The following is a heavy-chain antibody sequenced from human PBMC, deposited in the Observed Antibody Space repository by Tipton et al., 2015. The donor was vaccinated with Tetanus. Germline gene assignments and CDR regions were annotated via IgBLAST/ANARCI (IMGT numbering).Heavy chain of an antibody. CDR2: INSDGSST. CDR1: GLAFSSYW. J-gene: IGHJ6*02. Sequence: SGLAFSSYWMHWVRQAPGKGLVWVSRINSDGSSTSYADSVKGRFTISRDNSKNTLYLQMNSLRAEDTAVYYCAREGVLWFGELQDNYYYYGMDVWGQGTTVTVSS. V-gene: IGHV3-74*01. D-gene: IGHD3-10*01. CDR3: AREGVLWFGELQDNYYYYGMDV.